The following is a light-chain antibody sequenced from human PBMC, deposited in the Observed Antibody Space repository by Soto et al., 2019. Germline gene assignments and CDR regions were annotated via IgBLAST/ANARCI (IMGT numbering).Light chain of an antibody. CDR2: VAS. V-gene: IGKV1-17*01. J-gene: IGKJ1*01. CDR1: QGIRNA. CDR3: LQYNDYPWS. Sequence: DIQMTQSPSSLSASVGDRVTITCRASQGIRNALGWYQQKPGRAPKRLIYVASHLQSGVPSRFSGSGSGTEFTLTISSLQPEDFATYYCLQYNDYPWSFGQGTKVEIK.